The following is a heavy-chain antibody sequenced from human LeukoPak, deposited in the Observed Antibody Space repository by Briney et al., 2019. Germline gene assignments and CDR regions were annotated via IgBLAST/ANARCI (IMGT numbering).Heavy chain of an antibody. CDR3: SRGPLGIVSADRSQYYYYIDV. J-gene: IGHJ6*03. CDR1: GYSITRGLY. V-gene: IGHV4-38-2*01. CDR2: IYHSGST. D-gene: IGHD5/OR15-5a*01. Sequence: SETLSLTCAVSGYSITRGLYWGWIRPPPGKGPEWIGIIYHSGSTYSNPSLQSRVAMSVDTSKNQFSLKLSSVTAADTAVYYCSRGPLGIVSADRSQYYYYIDVWGKGNTVTVSS.